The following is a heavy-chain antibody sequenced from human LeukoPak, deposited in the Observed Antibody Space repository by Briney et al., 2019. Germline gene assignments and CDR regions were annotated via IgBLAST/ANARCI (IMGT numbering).Heavy chain of an antibody. Sequence: GGSLRLSCAASGFTFDDYGMHWVRQAPGKGLEWVAVISYDGSNKYYADSVKGRFTISRDNSKNTLYLQMNSLRAEDTAVYYCARGDCSGDSCLSLDYWGQGTLVTVSS. CDR1: GFTFDDYG. CDR3: ARGDCSGDSCLSLDY. CDR2: ISYDGSNK. D-gene: IGHD2-15*01. J-gene: IGHJ4*02. V-gene: IGHV3-30*03.